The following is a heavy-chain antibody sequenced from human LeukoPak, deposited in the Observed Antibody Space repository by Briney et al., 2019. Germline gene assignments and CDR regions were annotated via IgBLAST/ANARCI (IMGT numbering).Heavy chain of an antibody. D-gene: IGHD3-22*01. CDR1: GFTFSSYS. CDR2: ISSSSSYI. Sequence: GGSLRLSCAASGFTFSSYSMIWVRQAPGKGLEWASSISSSSSYIYYTDSVKGRFTISRDNAKNSLYLQMNSLRAEDTAVYYCARSSSAHWDYWGQGTLVTVSS. CDR3: ARSSSAHWDY. J-gene: IGHJ4*02. V-gene: IGHV3-21*01.